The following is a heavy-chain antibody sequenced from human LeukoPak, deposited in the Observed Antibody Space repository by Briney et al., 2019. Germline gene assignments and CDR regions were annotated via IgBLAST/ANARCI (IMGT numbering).Heavy chain of an antibody. D-gene: IGHD1-26*01. CDR1: RFTFSSYG. Sequence: GGSLRLSCAASRFTFSSYGMHWVRQAPGKGLEWVAVIWHDGSIKYYADSVKGRFTISRDNSKNTLYLQMNSLRAEDTAVYYCARDLPTYSPGSWFDPWGQGTLVSVSS. J-gene: IGHJ5*02. V-gene: IGHV3-33*01. CDR3: ARDLPTYSPGSWFDP. CDR2: IWHDGSIK.